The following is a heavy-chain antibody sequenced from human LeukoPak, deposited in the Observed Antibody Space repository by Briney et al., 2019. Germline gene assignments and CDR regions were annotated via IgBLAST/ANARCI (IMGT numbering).Heavy chain of an antibody. CDR1: GFIFSNFA. CDR3: AKAGADYYDSSGYFNY. V-gene: IGHV3-23*01. Sequence: GGSLRLSCRTSGFIFSNFAMNWVRQAPGKGLEWVSAISGSGGSTYYADSVKGRFTISRDNSKNTLYLQMNSLRAEDTAVYYCAKAGADYYDSSGYFNYWGQGTLVTVSS. D-gene: IGHD3-22*01. CDR2: ISGSGGST. J-gene: IGHJ4*02.